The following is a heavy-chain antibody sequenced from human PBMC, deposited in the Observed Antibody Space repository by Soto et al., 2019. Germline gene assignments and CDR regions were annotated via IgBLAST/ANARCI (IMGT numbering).Heavy chain of an antibody. Sequence: QVHLVESGGGVVQPGRSLRLSCAASGFTFSFYGMHWVRQAPGKGLEGVAVISYDGSNKYYADSVKGRFTISRDNSKNTLFLQMNSLRAEDTAVYYCAKDGSKRPIAVTITFSDSWGQGTLATVSS. V-gene: IGHV3-30*18. CDR2: ISYDGSNK. CDR1: GFTFSFYG. J-gene: IGHJ4*02. D-gene: IGHD3-22*01. CDR3: AKDGSKRPIAVTITFSDS.